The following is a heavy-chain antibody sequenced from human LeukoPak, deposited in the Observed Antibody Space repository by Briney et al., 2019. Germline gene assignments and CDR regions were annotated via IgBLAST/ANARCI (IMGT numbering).Heavy chain of an antibody. CDR3: VSHVVPAAMRGFDP. Sequence: SVTVSCKASGGTFSSYAISWVRQAPGQGLEWMGGIIPIFGTANYAQKFQGRVTITADESTSTAYMELSSLRSEDTAVYYCVSHVVPAAMRGFDPWGQGTLVTVFS. J-gene: IGHJ5*02. V-gene: IGHV1-69*13. D-gene: IGHD2-2*01. CDR1: GGTFSSYA. CDR2: IIPIFGTA.